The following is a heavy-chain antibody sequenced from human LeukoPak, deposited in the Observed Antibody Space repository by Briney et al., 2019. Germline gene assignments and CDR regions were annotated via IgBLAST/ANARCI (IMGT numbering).Heavy chain of an antibody. Sequence: GASVKVSCKASGYTFTSYGISWVRQAPGQGLEWMGWISAYNGNTNYAQKLQGRVTMTTDTSTSTAYMELRSLRSDDTAVYYCARGLEGLTGDSDYWYFDLWGRGTLVTVSS. V-gene: IGHV1-18*01. J-gene: IGHJ2*01. CDR2: ISAYNGNT. CDR3: ARGLEGLTGDSDYWYFDL. D-gene: IGHD7-27*01. CDR1: GYTFTSYG.